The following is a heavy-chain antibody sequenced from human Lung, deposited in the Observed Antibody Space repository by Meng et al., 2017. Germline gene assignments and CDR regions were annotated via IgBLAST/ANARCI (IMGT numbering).Heavy chain of an antibody. CDR3: ARGARVSCTGVICYPFDF. J-gene: IGHJ4*02. CDR1: GLTVSNYA. CDR2: TAATDGGT. D-gene: IGHD2-8*02. Sequence: EVQLLESGGGVAQPGGSLRRSCAASGLTVSNYAMSWVRQGPEKGLEWVSATAATDGGTYHAASVRGRFTISRDNSKNTLSLQMNSLRADDTAIYYCARGARVSCTGVICYPFDFWGQGTLVTVSS. V-gene: IGHV3-23*01.